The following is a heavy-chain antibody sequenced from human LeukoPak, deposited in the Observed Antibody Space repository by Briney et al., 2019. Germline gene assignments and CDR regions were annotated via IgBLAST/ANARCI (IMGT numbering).Heavy chain of an antibody. V-gene: IGHV3-23*01. CDR1: GFTFSIYG. CDR2: ISDNGGNT. Sequence: PGGSLRLSCAASGFTFSIYGMGWVRQAPGKGLEWVSSISDNGGNTYYADSAKGRFTISRDNSKNTLYLQMTSLRAEDTALYYCAKDGGNWYDSEGNYLMRSYMDVWGKGTTVTVSS. CDR3: AKDGGNWYDSEGNYLMRSYMDV. J-gene: IGHJ6*03. D-gene: IGHD3-16*01.